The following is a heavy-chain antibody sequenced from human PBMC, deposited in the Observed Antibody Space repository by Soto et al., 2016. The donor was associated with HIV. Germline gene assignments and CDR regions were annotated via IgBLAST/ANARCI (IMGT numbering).Heavy chain of an antibody. V-gene: IGHV3-64*01. CDR2: ISSNGGST. CDR1: GFTFSSYA. D-gene: IGHD3-9*01. Sequence: EVQLVESGGGLVQPGGSLRLSCAASGFTFSSYAMHWVRQAPGKGLEYVSAISSNGGSTYYANSVKGRFTISRDNSKNTLYLQMGSLRAEDMAVYYCARYRGDDSFDVGGLLDIWGRRDNGHRLF. J-gene: IGHJ3*02. CDR3: ARYRGDDSFDVGGLLDI.